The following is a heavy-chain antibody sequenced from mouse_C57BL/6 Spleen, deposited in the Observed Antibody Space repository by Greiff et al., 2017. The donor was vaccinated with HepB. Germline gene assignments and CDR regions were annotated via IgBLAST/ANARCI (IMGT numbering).Heavy chain of an antibody. CDR1: GFTFSDYY. CDR2: INYDGSST. V-gene: IGHV5-16*01. Sequence: DVQLVESEGGLVQPGSSMKLSCTASGFTFSDYYMAWVRQVPEKGLEWVANINYDGSSTYYLDSLKSRFIISRDNAKNILYLQMSSLKSEDTATYYCARDWGTTVVGYFDVWGTGTTVTVSS. CDR3: ARDWGTTVVGYFDV. D-gene: IGHD1-1*01. J-gene: IGHJ1*03.